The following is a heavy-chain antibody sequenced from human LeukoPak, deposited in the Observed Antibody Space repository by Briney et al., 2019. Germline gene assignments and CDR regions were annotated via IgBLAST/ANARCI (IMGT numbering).Heavy chain of an antibody. D-gene: IGHD2-2*01. Sequence: ASVKVSCKVSGYTLTELSMHWVRQAPGQGLEWMGIINPSGGSTSYAQKFQGRVTMTRDMSTSTVYMELSSLRSEDTAVYYCARDRNIVVVPAATDAFDIWGQGTMVTVSS. V-gene: IGHV1-46*01. CDR1: GYTLTELS. CDR3: ARDRNIVVVPAATDAFDI. CDR2: INPSGGST. J-gene: IGHJ3*02.